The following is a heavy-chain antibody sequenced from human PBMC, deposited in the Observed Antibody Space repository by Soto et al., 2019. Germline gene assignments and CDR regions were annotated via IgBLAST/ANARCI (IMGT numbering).Heavy chain of an antibody. CDR3: ARGDTTDYSTATPADY. CDR2: IYPSDSDT. D-gene: IGHD3-22*01. CDR1: GYSFANFW. Sequence: GESLKISCSGSGYSFANFWSGWVRQMPGKGLEWMGIIYPSDSDTRYSSSFQGQGTISAAKSISTAYLQWNSLKASDTAMYFCARGDTTDYSTATPADYWGQGTQVTVSS. J-gene: IGHJ4*02. V-gene: IGHV5-51*01.